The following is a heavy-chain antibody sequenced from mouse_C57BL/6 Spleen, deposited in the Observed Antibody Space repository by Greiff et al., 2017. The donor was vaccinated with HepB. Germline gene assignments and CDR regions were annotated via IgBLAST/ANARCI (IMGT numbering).Heavy chain of an antibody. CDR1: GFTFSDYG. D-gene: IGHD1-1*01. V-gene: IGHV5-17*01. Sequence: EVQLVESGGGLVKPGGSLKLSCAASGFTFSDYGMHWVRQAPEKGLEWVAYISSGSSTIYYADTVKGRFTISRDNAKNTLFLQMTSLRSEDTAMYYCASLYYYGSSYGFDYWGQGTTLTVSS. CDR3: ASLYYYGSSYGFDY. CDR2: ISSGSSTI. J-gene: IGHJ2*01.